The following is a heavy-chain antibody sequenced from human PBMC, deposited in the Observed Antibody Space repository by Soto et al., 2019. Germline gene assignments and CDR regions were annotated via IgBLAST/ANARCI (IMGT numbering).Heavy chain of an antibody. Sequence: PGGSLRLSCAASGFTFDDYAMHWVRQAPGKGLEWVSGISWNSGSIGYADSVKGRFTISRDNAKNSLYLQMNSLRAEDTALYYCAKDIGYQLLNYYYGMDVWGQGTTVTVSS. CDR2: ISWNSGSI. CDR1: GFTFDDYA. D-gene: IGHD2-2*01. J-gene: IGHJ6*02. CDR3: AKDIGYQLLNYYYGMDV. V-gene: IGHV3-9*01.